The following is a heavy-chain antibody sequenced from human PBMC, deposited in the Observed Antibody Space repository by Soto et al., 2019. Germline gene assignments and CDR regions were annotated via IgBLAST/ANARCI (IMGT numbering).Heavy chain of an antibody. J-gene: IGHJ4*02. CDR3: AKVFYGSGSRYFDY. D-gene: IGHD3-10*01. V-gene: IGHV3-23*01. CDR2: ISGSGGDT. Sequence: GGSLRLSCAASGFSFSSYWMSWVRQAPGKGLEWVSTISGSGGDTYYADSVKGRFTISRDNSKNTLYVRMNSLRAEDSAVYYCAKVFYGSGSRYFDYWGQGTLVTVSS. CDR1: GFSFSSYW.